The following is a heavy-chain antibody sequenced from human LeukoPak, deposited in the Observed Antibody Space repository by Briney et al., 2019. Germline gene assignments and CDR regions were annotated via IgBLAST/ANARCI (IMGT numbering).Heavy chain of an antibody. V-gene: IGHV4-34*01. CDR3: ARSLRDPLIVVVISYYYYGMDV. Sequence: SETLSLTRAVYGGSFSGYYWSWIRQPPGKGLEWIGEINHSGSTNYNPSLKSRVTISVDTSKNQFSLKLSSVTAADTAVYYCARSLRDPLIVVVISYYYYGMDVWGQGTTVTVSS. CDR2: INHSGST. CDR1: GGSFSGYY. J-gene: IGHJ6*02. D-gene: IGHD3-22*01.